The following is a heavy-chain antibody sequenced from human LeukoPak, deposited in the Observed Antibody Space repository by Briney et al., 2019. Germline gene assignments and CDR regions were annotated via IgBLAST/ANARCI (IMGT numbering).Heavy chain of an antibody. Sequence: ASVKVSCKASGYTFTSYAMHWVRQAPGQRLEWMGWINAGNGNTKYSQKFQGRVTITRDTSASTAYMELSSLRSEDTAVYYCAGDRSNRDYGDYEGGFDYWGQGTLVTVSS. CDR1: GYTFTSYA. J-gene: IGHJ4*02. D-gene: IGHD4-17*01. V-gene: IGHV1-3*01. CDR3: AGDRSNRDYGDYEGGFDY. CDR2: INAGNGNT.